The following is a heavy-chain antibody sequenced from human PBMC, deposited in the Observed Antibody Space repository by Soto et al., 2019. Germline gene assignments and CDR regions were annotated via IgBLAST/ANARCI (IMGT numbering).Heavy chain of an antibody. Sequence: ASVKVSCKTSGYTFTTYGINWFRQAPGHGLEWMGWVNPDDGNTDYPPKFEDRVIMTTDTPTATVYMELRSLRSDDTAIYYCARDNSGPDYWRQGTLVTVSS. CDR2: VNPDDGNT. CDR3: ARDNSGPDY. CDR1: GYTFTTYG. V-gene: IGHV1-18*04. D-gene: IGHD5-12*01. J-gene: IGHJ4*03.